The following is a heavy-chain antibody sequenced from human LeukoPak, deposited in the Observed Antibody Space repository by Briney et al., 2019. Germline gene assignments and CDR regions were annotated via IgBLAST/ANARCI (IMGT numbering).Heavy chain of an antibody. J-gene: IGHJ6*03. D-gene: IGHD2-2*01. CDR2: IYHSGST. Sequence: SETLSLTCAVSGGSISSGGYSWSWIRQPPGKGLEWIGYIYHSGSTYYNPSLKSRVTISVDRSKNQFSLKLSSVTAADTAVYYCAREAVVPAGNYYMDVWGKGTTVTVSS. V-gene: IGHV4-30-2*01. CDR1: GGSISSGGYS. CDR3: AREAVVPAGNYYMDV.